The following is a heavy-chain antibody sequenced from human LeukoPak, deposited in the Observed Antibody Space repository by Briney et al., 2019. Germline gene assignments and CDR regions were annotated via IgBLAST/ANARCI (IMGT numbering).Heavy chain of an antibody. CDR3: GRDTYYYDTRGGVDV. V-gene: IGHV1-18*01. J-gene: IGHJ6*02. Sequence: GASMKVSCKASGYTFISYDIIWVRQAPGQGLEWMGWISVYNGKTNYAQNLQGRVTMTTDASTSTAYMELRSLGSDDTAVYYCGRDTYYYDTRGGVDVWGQGTTVTVSS. D-gene: IGHD3-22*01. CDR1: GYTFISYD. CDR2: ISVYNGKT.